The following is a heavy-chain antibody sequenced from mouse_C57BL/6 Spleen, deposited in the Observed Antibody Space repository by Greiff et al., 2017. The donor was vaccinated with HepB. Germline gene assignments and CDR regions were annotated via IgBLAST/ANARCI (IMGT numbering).Heavy chain of an antibody. CDR1: GFTFSDYG. CDR3: ARITMITDWYFDV. V-gene: IGHV5-17*01. Sequence: VQLKESGGGLVKPGGSLKLSCAASGFTFSDYGMHWVRQAPEKGLEWVAYISSGSSTIYYADTVKGRFTISRDNAKNTLFLQMTSLRSEDTAMYYCARITMITDWYFDVWGTGTTVTVSS. D-gene: IGHD2-4*01. CDR2: ISSGSSTI. J-gene: IGHJ1*03.